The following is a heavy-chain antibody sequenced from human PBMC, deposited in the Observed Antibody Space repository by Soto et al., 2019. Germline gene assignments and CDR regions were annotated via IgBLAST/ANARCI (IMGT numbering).Heavy chain of an antibody. D-gene: IGHD3-3*01. CDR3: ARGFTIFGVVTITNYYYYYMDV. V-gene: IGHV1-46*01. CDR1: GYTFTSYY. J-gene: IGHJ6*03. Sequence: ASVKVSCKASGYTFTSYYMHWVRQAPGQGLEWMGIINPSGGSTGYAQKFQGRVTMTRNTSTSTAYMELSSLRSEDTAVYYCARGFTIFGVVTITNYYYYYMDVWGKGTTVTVSS. CDR2: INPSGGST.